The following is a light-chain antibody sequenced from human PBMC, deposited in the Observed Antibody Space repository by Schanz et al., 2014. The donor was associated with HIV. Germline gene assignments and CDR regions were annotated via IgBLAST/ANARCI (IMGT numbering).Light chain of an antibody. CDR1: SSNIGNNY. CDR2: DNN. V-gene: IGLV1-51*01. CDR3: GSWDSSLSVAI. J-gene: IGLJ2*01. Sequence: QSVLTQPPSVSAAPGQKVTISCSGSSSNIGNNYVSWYRQLPGTAPKLLIYDNNKRPSGIPDRFSGSKSGTSATLGITGLQTGDEADYYCGSWDSSLSVAIFGGGTKLTVL.